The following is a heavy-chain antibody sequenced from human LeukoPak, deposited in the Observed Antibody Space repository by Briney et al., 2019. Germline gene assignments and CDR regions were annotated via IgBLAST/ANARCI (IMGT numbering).Heavy chain of an antibody. J-gene: IGHJ1*01. CDR3: ARELGSYYDSSGYEYFQH. CDR2: INPNSGGT. CDR1: GYTFTGYY. V-gene: IGHV1-2*06. D-gene: IGHD3-22*01. Sequence: ASVKVSCKASGYTFTGYYMHWVRQAPGQGLEWMGRINPNSGGTKCENEFQGRVTMTRDTSISTAYMELSRLRSDDTAVYYCARELGSYYDSSGYEYFQHWGQGTLVTVSS.